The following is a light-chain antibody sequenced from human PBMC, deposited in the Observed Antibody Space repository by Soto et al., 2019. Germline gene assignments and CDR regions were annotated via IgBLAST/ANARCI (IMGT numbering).Light chain of an antibody. V-gene: IGKV3-20*01. J-gene: IGKJ5*01. Sequence: EIVLTQSPGTLSLSPGDRSTLPFRSSQNVNSNHIAWYQQKPGQAPRLLIYGPSSRATGIPDRFSGSGSGTDFTLTISRLEPEDFAVYYCQQYGSSPITFGQGTRLEIK. CDR3: QQYGSSPIT. CDR1: QNVNSNH. CDR2: GPS.